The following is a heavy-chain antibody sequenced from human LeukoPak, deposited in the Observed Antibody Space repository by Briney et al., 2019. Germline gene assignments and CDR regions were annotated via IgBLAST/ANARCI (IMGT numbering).Heavy chain of an antibody. V-gene: IGHV4-4*07. CDR1: GGSISSYY. Sequence: PSETLSLTCTVSGGSISSYYWSWLRQPAGKGLEWIGRIYTSGSTNYNPSLKSRVTMSVDTSKNQFSLKLSSVTAADTAVYYCARVASYYYDSSGYYEPGAFDIWGQGTMVTGSS. CDR3: ARVASYYYDSSGYYEPGAFDI. D-gene: IGHD3-22*01. CDR2: IYTSGST. J-gene: IGHJ3*02.